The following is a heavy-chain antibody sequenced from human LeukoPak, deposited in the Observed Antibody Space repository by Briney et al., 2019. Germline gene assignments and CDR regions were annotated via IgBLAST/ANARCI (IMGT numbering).Heavy chain of an antibody. J-gene: IGHJ2*01. CDR2: IRQDGREI. D-gene: IGHD1-26*01. CDR1: GFTFNAYA. V-gene: IGHV3-7*01. Sequence: GGSLRLSCVASGFTFNAYAMSWVRQAPGKGLEWVACIRQDGREIYYVDSVKGRFTISRDNARSSLYLQMTGLRVEDTALYYCASAGIVGASTYWYFDLWGRGTRVIVSS. CDR3: ASAGIVGASTYWYFDL.